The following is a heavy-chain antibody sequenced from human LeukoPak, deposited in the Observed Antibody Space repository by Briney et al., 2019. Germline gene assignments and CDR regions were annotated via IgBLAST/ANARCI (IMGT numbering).Heavy chain of an antibody. CDR3: AREVSSDFDY. CDR2: ISSSSSYI. Sequence: GGSLRLSCAASGFTFSSYSMNWVRQAPGKGLEWVSSISSSSSYIYYADSVKGRFSISRDNAKNSLYLQMNSLRADDTAVYYCAREVSSDFDYWGQGTLVTVFS. V-gene: IGHV3-21*01. CDR1: GFTFSSYS. J-gene: IGHJ4*02. D-gene: IGHD6-19*01.